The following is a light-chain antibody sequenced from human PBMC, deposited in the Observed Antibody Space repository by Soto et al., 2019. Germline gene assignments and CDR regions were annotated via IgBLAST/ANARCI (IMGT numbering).Light chain of an antibody. V-gene: IGLV2-14*01. J-gene: IGLJ3*02. CDR3: SSYTSSSTPL. CDR2: DVS. CDR1: SSDVGGYNY. Sequence: QSALTQPASVSGSPGQSITISCTGTSSDVGGYNYVSWYQQHPGEAPKLMIYDVSNRPSGVSNRFSGSKSGNTASLTISGLQAEDEADYYCSSYTSSSTPLFGGGTKLTV.